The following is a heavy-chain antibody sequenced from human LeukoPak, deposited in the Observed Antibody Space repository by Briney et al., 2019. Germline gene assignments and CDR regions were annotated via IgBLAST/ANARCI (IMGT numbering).Heavy chain of an antibody. CDR1: GGSISSYY. V-gene: IGHV4-59*08. Sequence: PSETLSLTCTVSGGSISSYYWNWIRQPPGKGLEWIGNIYYSGSTNYNPSLKSRVTISVDMSKNQFSLRLSSVTAADTAVYYCASHRGAGALTWGQGTLVTVSS. CDR2: IYYSGST. J-gene: IGHJ5*02. CDR3: ASHRGAGALT. D-gene: IGHD3-10*01.